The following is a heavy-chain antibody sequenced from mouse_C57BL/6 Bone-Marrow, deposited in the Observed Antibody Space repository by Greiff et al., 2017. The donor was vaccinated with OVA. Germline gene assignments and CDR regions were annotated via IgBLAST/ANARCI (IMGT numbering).Heavy chain of an antibody. Sequence: QVQLQQPGAELVKPGASVKLSCKASGYTFTSYWMQWVKQRPGQGLEWIGEIDPSDSYTNYNQKFKGKATLTVDTSSSTAYMQLSSLTSEDSAVYYCAIEGVRLLFAYWGQGTLVTVSA. CDR2: IDPSDSYT. J-gene: IGHJ3*01. CDR1: GYTFTSYW. D-gene: IGHD2-2*01. CDR3: AIEGVRLLFAY. V-gene: IGHV1-50*01.